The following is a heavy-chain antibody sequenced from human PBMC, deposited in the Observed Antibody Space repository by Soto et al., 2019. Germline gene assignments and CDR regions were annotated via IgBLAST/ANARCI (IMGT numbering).Heavy chain of an antibody. CDR2: INHSGST. CDR3: ARGTTMVDYYYMDV. J-gene: IGHJ6*03. D-gene: IGHD3-10*01. V-gene: IGHV4-34*01. CDR1: GGSFSGYY. Sequence: SETLSLTCAVYGGSFSGYYWSWIRQPPGKGLEWIGEINHSGSTNYNPSLKSRVTISVDTSKNQFSLKLSSVTAADTAVYYCARGTTMVDYYYMDVWGKGTTVTVSS.